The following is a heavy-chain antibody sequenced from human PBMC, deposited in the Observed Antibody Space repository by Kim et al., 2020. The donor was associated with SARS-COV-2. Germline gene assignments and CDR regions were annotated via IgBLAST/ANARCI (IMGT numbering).Heavy chain of an antibody. J-gene: IGHJ6*02. D-gene: IGHD6-19*01. CDR2: IYTSGST. V-gene: IGHV4-4*07. CDR3: ARGGELSVAGNYYGMDV. Sequence: SETLSLTCTVSGGSISSYYWSWIRQPAGKGLEWIGRIYTSGSTNYNPSLKSRVTMSVDTSKNQFSLKLSSVTAADTAVYYCARGGELSVAGNYYGMDVWGQGTTVTVSS. CDR1: GGSISSYY.